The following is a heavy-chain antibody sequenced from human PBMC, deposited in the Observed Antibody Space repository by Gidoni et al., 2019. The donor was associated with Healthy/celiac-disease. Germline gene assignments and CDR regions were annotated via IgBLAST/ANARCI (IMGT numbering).Heavy chain of an antibody. CDR2: ISSSSSYI. D-gene: IGHD3-22*01. CDR3: ARDRQGYDSSGYYPRGGWFDP. Sequence: EVQLVESGGGLVKPGGSLRLSCAASGFTFSTYSMNWVRQAPGKGLEWVSSISSSSSYIYYADSVKGRFTISRDNAKNSLYLQMNSLRAEDTAVYYCARDRQGYDSSGYYPRGGWFDPWGQGTLVTVSS. CDR1: GFTFSTYS. V-gene: IGHV3-21*01. J-gene: IGHJ5*02.